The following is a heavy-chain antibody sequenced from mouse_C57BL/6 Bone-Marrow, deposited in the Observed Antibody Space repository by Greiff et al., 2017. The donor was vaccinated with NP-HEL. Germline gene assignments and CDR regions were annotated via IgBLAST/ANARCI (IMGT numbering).Heavy chain of an antibody. CDR3: AIEANGDGGGRFAY. CDR2: IDPSDSET. V-gene: IGHV1-52*01. Sequence: VQLQQPGAELVRPGSSVKLSCKASGYTFTSYWMHWVKQRPIQGLEWIGNIDPSDSETHYNQKFKDKATLTVDKSSSTAYMQLSSLTSEDSAVYYCAIEANGDGGGRFAYWGQGTLVTVSA. D-gene: IGHD4-1*01. CDR1: GYTFTSYW. J-gene: IGHJ3*01.